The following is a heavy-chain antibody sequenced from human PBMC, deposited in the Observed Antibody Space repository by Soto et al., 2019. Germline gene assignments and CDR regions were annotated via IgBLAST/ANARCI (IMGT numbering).Heavy chain of an antibody. V-gene: IGHV3-48*01. Sequence: ESGGGLVQPGGSLRLSCATSGFILSDCAMNWVRQAPGKGLEWVSYISSSSSVIDYADSVKGRFTVSRDIARNSLYLQMNSLRAEDTAVYYCARDLSWGSNWYYYMDVWGKGTTVTVSS. D-gene: IGHD7-27*01. CDR1: GFILSDCA. J-gene: IGHJ6*03. CDR3: ARDLSWGSNWYYYMDV. CDR2: ISSSSSVI.